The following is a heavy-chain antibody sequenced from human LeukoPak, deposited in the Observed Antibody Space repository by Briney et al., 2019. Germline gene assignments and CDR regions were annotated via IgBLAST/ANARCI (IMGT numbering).Heavy chain of an antibody. CDR2: VSNSGGVT. Sequence: PGGSLRLSCAASGFSFNTYAMTWVRQAPGKGLEWVSTVSNSGGVTFYADSVKGRFTISRDNSKNTLYLQMSGLRAEDTALYYCAKPYGYFDYWGQGTLVTVSS. CDR1: GFSFNTYA. V-gene: IGHV3-23*01. CDR3: AKPYGYFDY. D-gene: IGHD4-17*01. J-gene: IGHJ4*02.